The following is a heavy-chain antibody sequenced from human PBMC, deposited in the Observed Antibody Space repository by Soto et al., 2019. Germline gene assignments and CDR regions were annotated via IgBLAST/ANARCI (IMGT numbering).Heavy chain of an antibody. V-gene: IGHV4-34*01. D-gene: IGHD3-10*01. CDR1: GGSFSGYY. CDR3: ARGAKGTMVRGGNLDY. J-gene: IGHJ4*02. CDR2: INHSGST. Sequence: QVQLQQWGAGLLKPSETLSLTCAVYGGSFSGYYWSWIRQPPGKGLEWIGEINHSGSTNYNPSLKRRVTISVDTSKNQFSLKLSSVTAADTAVYYCARGAKGTMVRGGNLDYWGQGTLVTVSS.